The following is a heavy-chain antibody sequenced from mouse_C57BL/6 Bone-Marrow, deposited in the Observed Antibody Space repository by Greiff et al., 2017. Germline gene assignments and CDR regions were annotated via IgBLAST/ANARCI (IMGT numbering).Heavy chain of an antibody. CDR2: ILPGSGST. V-gene: IGHV1-9*01. D-gene: IGHD2-3*01. CDR3: ARGLLGRAY. Sequence: VQLLQSGAELMKPGASVKLSCKATGYTFTGSWIEWVKQRPGNGLEWIGEILPGSGSTNYNEKFKSKATLTVDKSSSTAYMQLSSLTSEDSAVYYCARGLLGRAYWGQGTLVTVSA. CDR1: GYTFTGSW. J-gene: IGHJ3*01.